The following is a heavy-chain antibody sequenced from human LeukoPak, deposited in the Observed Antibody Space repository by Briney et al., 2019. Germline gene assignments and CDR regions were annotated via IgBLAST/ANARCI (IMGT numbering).Heavy chain of an antibody. CDR2: INHSGST. Sequence: SETLSLTCAVYGGSFSGYYWSWIRQPPGKGLEWIGEINHSGSTNYNPSLKSRVTISVDTSKNQFSLKLSSVTAADTAVYYCASYNLATGPYYFDYWGQGTLVTVSS. CDR3: ASYNLATGPYYFDY. CDR1: GGSFSGYY. D-gene: IGHD1-14*01. V-gene: IGHV4-34*01. J-gene: IGHJ4*02.